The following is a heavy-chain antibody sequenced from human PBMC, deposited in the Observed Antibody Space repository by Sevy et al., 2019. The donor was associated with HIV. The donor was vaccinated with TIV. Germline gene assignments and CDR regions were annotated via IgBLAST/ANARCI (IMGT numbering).Heavy chain of an antibody. J-gene: IGHJ3*02. Sequence: GGSLRLSCAASEFTFSSYARSWVRQAPGKGLEWVSAISGSGGSTYYADSVKGRFTISRDNSKNTLYLQMNSLRAEDTAVYYCAKSFYYDSRAPRDAFDIWGQGTMVTVSS. CDR1: EFTFSSYA. V-gene: IGHV3-23*01. CDR2: ISGSGGST. D-gene: IGHD3-22*01. CDR3: AKSFYYDSRAPRDAFDI.